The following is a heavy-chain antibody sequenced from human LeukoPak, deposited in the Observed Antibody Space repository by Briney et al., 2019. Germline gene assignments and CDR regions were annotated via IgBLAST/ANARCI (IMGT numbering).Heavy chain of an antibody. CDR3: TRVGPIIAGRHTSQRWFDP. CDR1: GGSISSSNYH. J-gene: IGHJ5*02. V-gene: IGHV4-31*03. Sequence: PSETLSLTCTVSGGSISSSNYHWSWVRQHPGKGLEWIGYIFYSGSTYSIPSLRSRVTISVDTSKNQFSLKLSSVTAADTAVYYCTRVGPIIAGRHTSQRWFDPGAREPWSPSPQ. CDR2: IFYSGST. D-gene: IGHD2-2*01.